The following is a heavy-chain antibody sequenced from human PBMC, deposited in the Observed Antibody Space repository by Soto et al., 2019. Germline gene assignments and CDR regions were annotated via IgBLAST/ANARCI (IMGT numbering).Heavy chain of an antibody. Sequence: GGSLRLSCAASGFTFSRHWMTWVRQAPGKGLEWVANIKQDGSDKYYVDSVKGRVTMTTDTSTSTAYMELRSLRSDDTAVYYCARDQGLGIAARPDYWGQGTLVTVSS. D-gene: IGHD6-6*01. J-gene: IGHJ4*02. CDR1: GFTFSRHW. CDR2: IKQDGSDK. V-gene: IGHV3-7*03. CDR3: ARDQGLGIAARPDY.